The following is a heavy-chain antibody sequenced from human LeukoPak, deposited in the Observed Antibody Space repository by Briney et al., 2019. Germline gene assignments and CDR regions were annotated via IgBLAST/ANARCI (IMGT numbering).Heavy chain of an antibody. J-gene: IGHJ6*03. D-gene: IGHD6-13*01. V-gene: IGHV4-38-2*02. CDR1: GYSISSGYY. Sequence: PSETLSLTCAVSGYSISSGYYWGWIRQPPGTGLEWIGSIYHSGSTYYNPSLKSRVTISVDTSKNQFSLKLSSVTAADTAVYYCARDRRIAAAGDYYMDVWGKGTTVTVSS. CDR2: IYHSGST. CDR3: ARDRRIAAAGDYYMDV.